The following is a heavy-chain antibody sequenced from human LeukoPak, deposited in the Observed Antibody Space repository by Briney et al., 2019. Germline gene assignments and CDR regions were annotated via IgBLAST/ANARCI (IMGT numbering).Heavy chain of an antibody. Sequence: SETLSLTCSVSGDSMTDFDWSWIRQPAGKGLEWIGQAFTSGSATYNSSLKSRLTISLDKSNNQVSLKLISVTAADSAVYYCARHSPSGWYYFDSWGRGVMVIVSS. CDR1: GDSMTDFD. CDR2: AFTSGSA. J-gene: IGHJ4*02. CDR3: ARHSPSGWYYFDS. V-gene: IGHV4-4*07. D-gene: IGHD6-19*01.